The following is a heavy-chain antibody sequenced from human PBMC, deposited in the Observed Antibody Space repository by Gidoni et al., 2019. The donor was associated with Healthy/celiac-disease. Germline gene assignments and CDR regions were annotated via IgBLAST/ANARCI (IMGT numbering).Heavy chain of an antibody. CDR1: GGSISSSSYY. CDR2: IYYSGRT. CDR3: ARDHLTGTHEGVDI. J-gene: IGHJ3*02. D-gene: IGHD1-7*01. V-gene: IGHV4-39*07. Sequence: QLQLQESGPGLVKPSETLSLTCPVSGGSISSSSYYWGWIRQPPGKGLEWIGSIYYSGRTYYNPSLKSRVTISVDTSKNQFSLKLSSVTAADTAVYYCARDHLTGTHEGVDIWGQGTMVTVSS.